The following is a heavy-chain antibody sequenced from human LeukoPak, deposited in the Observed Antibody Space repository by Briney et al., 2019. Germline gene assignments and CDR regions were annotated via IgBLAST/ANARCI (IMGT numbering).Heavy chain of an antibody. CDR1: GGSFSGYY. J-gene: IGHJ4*02. CDR2: INHSGST. V-gene: IGHV4-34*01. D-gene: IGHD6-19*01. Sequence: PSETLSLTCAVYGGSFSGYYWSWIRQPPGKELEWIGEINHSGSTNYNPSLKSRVTISVDTSKNQFSLKLSSVTAADTAVYYCARGDSSGWYDYFDYWGQGTLVTVSS. CDR3: ARGDSSGWYDYFDY.